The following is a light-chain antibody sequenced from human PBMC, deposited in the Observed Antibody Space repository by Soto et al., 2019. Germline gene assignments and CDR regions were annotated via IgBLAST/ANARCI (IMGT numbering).Light chain of an antibody. CDR3: QQLNSYPIT. J-gene: IGKJ5*01. V-gene: IGKV1-9*01. CDR1: QGISSY. Sequence: DIQLTQSPSFLSASVGDRVTITCRASQGISSYLAWYQQKPGKAPKLLIYAASTLQSGVPSRFSGSGSRTEFTLTISSLQPEDFATHYCQQLNSYPITFGQGTRLEIK. CDR2: AAS.